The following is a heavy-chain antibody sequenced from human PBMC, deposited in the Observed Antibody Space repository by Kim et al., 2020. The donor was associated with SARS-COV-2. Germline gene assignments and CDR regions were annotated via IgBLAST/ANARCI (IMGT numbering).Heavy chain of an antibody. CDR2: IYYSGST. V-gene: IGHV4-39*07. CDR3: ARDWVVPAAISVRDYYYGMDV. J-gene: IGHJ6*02. CDR1: GGSISSSSYY. D-gene: IGHD2-2*01. Sequence: SETLSLTCTVSGGSISSSSYYWGWIRQPPGKGLEWIGSIYYSGSTYYNPSLKSRVTISVDTSKNQFSLKLSSVTAADTAVYYCARDWVVPAAISVRDYYYGMDVWGQGTTVTVSS.